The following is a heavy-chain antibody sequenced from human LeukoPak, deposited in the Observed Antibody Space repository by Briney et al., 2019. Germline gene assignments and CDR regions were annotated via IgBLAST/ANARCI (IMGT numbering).Heavy chain of an antibody. J-gene: IGHJ4*02. CDR1: GFTFSSYG. Sequence: GGSLRLSCAASGFTFSSYGMHWVRQAPGKGLEWVSLIWYDGSNKHYADSVKGRFTISRDNSKNTLNLQMNSLRAEDTALYYCARDRAMVVGSSWYYDYWGQGTLVTVSS. CDR2: IWYDGSNK. V-gene: IGHV3-33*01. D-gene: IGHD5-18*01. CDR3: ARDRAMVVGSSWYYDY.